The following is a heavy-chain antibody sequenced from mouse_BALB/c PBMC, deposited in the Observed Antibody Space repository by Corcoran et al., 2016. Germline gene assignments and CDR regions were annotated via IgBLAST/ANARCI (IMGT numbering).Heavy chain of an antibody. CDR2: INPYNDGT. D-gene: IGHD2-14*01. CDR3: ARSRGVREGAMDY. CDR1: GYTFTSYV. Sequence: EVQLQQSGPELVKPGASVKMSCKASGYTFTSYVMHWVKQKPGQGLEWIGYINPYNDGTKYNEKFKGKATLTSDKSSSTAYMELSSLTSEDSVVYYCARSRGVREGAMDYWGQGTSVTVSS. J-gene: IGHJ4*01. V-gene: IGHV1S136*01.